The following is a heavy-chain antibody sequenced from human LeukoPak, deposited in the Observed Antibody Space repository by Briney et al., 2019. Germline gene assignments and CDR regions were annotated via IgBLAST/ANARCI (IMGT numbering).Heavy chain of an antibody. V-gene: IGHV4-59*08. D-gene: IGHD2-8*01. CDR2: IHYRGST. Sequence: SSETLSLTCTVSSGSLTSYFWNWIRQPPGKGLEWIGYIHYRGSTNYDPSLKSRVTMSVDTSKNQFSLMLSSVTAADTAVYYCARSYCSNGVCYTIDYWGQGTLVTVSS. CDR3: ARSYCSNGVCYTIDY. CDR1: SGSLTSYF. J-gene: IGHJ4*02.